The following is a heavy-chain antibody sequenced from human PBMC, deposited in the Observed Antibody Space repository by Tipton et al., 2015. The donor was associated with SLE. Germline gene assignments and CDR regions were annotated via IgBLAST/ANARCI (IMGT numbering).Heavy chain of an antibody. CDR2: IYYSGST. J-gene: IGHJ4*02. CDR3: ARFRYYDLLYYFDY. CDR1: GGSISSYY. D-gene: IGHD3-3*01. V-gene: IGHV4-59*12. Sequence: TLSLTCTVSGGSISSYYWSWIRQPPGKGLEWIGYIYYSGSTNYNPSLKSRVTIPVDTSKNQFSLKLSSVTAADTAVYYCARFRYYDLLYYFDYWGQGTLVTVSS.